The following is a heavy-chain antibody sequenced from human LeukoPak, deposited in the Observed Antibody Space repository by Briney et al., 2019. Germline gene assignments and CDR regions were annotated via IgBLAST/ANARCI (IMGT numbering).Heavy chain of an antibody. J-gene: IGHJ4*02. CDR2: ISSSTTTI. CDR3: ARGDNWNYGIDY. D-gene: IGHD1-7*01. V-gene: IGHV3-48*01. CDR1: GFIFSKYN. Sequence: PGGSLRLPCAASGFIFSKYNMNWVRQAPGKGLEWVSYISSSTTTIYYADSVKGRFTISRDNAKNSLYLQMNSLRAEDTAVYYCARGDNWNYGIDYWGQGTLVTVSS.